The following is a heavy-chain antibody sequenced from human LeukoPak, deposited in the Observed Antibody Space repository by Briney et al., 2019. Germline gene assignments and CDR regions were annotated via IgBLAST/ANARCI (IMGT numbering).Heavy chain of an antibody. J-gene: IGHJ4*02. V-gene: IGHV4-61*01. CDR1: GGSVSSNIYY. D-gene: IGHD3-22*01. Sequence: SETLSLTCTVSGGSVSSNIYYWNWVRQPPGKGLEWIGYIYYSGSTNYNPSLKSRVTISVDTSKNQFSLKLTSLTAADTAVYYCAREDSSGYLGYWGQGTLVTVSS. CDR2: IYYSGST. CDR3: AREDSSGYLGY.